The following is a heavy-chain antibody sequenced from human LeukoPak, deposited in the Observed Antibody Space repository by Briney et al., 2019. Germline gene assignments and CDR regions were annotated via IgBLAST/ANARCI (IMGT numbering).Heavy chain of an antibody. V-gene: IGHV3-23*01. J-gene: IGHJ6*04. CDR3: ARVRGRTVVPAASPYYYYGMDV. D-gene: IGHD2-2*01. CDR2: ISGSGGST. CDR1: GFTFSSYA. Sequence: GGSLRLSCAASGFTFSSYAMNWVRQAPGKGLEWVSAISGSGGSTYYADSVKGRFTISRDNAKNSLYLQMNSLRAEDTAVYYCARVRGRTVVPAASPYYYYGMDVWGKGTTVTVSS.